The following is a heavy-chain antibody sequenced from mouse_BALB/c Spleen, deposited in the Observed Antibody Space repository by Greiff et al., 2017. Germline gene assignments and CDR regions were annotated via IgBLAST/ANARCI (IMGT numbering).Heavy chain of an antibody. CDR3: ARQYYGYWYFEV. J-gene: IGHJ1*01. V-gene: IGHV5-17*02. CDR2: ISSGSSTI. Sequence: EVQVVESGGGLVQPGGSRKLSCAASGFTFSSFGMHWVRQAPEKGLEWVAYISSGSSTIYYADTVKGRFTISRDNPKNTLFLQMTSLRSEDTAMYYCARQYYGYWYFEVWGAGTTVTVSS. D-gene: IGHD1-1*01. CDR1: GFTFSSFG.